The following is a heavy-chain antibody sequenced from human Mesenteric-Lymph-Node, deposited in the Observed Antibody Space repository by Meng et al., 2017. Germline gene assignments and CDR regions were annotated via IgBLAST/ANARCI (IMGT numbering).Heavy chain of an antibody. Sequence: SETLSLTCTVPGGSISSGSYYWTWIRQPAGKGLEWIGRIYTSGSTNYNPSLKNRVTMSLDTSKNHFSLKLTSVTAADTAVYYCGRSPKNVPPMDVWGQGTTVTVSS. V-gene: IGHV4-61*02. J-gene: IGHJ6*02. D-gene: IGHD2-2*01. CDR2: IYTSGST. CDR3: GRSPKNVPPMDV. CDR1: GGSISSGSYY.